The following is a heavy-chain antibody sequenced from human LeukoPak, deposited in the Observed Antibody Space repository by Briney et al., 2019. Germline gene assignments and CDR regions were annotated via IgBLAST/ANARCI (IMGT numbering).Heavy chain of an antibody. Sequence: GESLQISFQGSGYIFTNYWIGWVRPMPGKGLEWMGIIHPGDSDTRYSPSLQSLQGQVTISADKSISPAYLQWSSLKASDTAMYYCARATYNWKDGFDNWGQGTLVTVSS. D-gene: IGHD1-20*01. CDR2: IHPGDSDT. V-gene: IGHV5-51*01. CDR1: GYIFTNYW. CDR3: ARATYNWKDGFDN. J-gene: IGHJ4*02.